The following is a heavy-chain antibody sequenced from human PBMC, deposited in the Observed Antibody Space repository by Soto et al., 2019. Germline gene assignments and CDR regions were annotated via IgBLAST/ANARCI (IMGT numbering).Heavy chain of an antibody. J-gene: IGHJ6*03. CDR2: INSDGSST. CDR1: GFTFSSYW. CDR3: ARDGSKWDYYYMDV. Sequence: GGSLRLSCAASGFTFSSYWMHWVRQAPGKGLVWVSRINSDGSSTSYADSVKGRFTISRDSAKNTLYLQMNSLRAEDTAVYYCARDGSKWDYYYMDVWGKGTTVTVSS. V-gene: IGHV3-74*01. D-gene: IGHD1-26*01.